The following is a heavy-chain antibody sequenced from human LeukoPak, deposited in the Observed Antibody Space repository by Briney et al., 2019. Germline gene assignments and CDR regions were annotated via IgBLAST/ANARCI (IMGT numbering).Heavy chain of an antibody. V-gene: IGHV4-38-2*01. Sequence: SETLSLTCAVSGFSISSGYYWGWIRQPPGKGLEWIGIVYHSGSTYYNPSLKSRVTISVDTSKNQFSLKLSSVTAADTAVYYCARLGGATGMTGYFDYWRQGTLVTVSS. CDR1: GFSISSGYY. D-gene: IGHD1-1*01. CDR2: VYHSGST. CDR3: ARLGGATGMTGYFDY. J-gene: IGHJ4*02.